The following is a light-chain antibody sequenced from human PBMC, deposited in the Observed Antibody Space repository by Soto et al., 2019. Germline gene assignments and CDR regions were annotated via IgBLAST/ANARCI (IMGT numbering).Light chain of an antibody. CDR1: RDVGSD. CDR3: LQDYGESWT. V-gene: IGKV1-6*01. Sequence: IQMTQSPSSLSASEGEKIIITCQASRDVGSDVSWYQQKPGQAPKLLIYAASNLYTGVPSRFSGSRSGTEFTLTISSLQPEDFASYYCLQDYGESWTFGQGTKVDI. J-gene: IGKJ1*01. CDR2: AAS.